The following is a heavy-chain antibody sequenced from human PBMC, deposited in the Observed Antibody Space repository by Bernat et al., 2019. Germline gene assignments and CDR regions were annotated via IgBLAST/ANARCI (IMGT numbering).Heavy chain of an antibody. CDR1: GFTFSNAW. J-gene: IGHJ3*02. V-gene: IGHV3-15*07. Sequence: EVQLVESGGGLVKPGGSLRLSCAASGFTFSNAWMNWVRQAPGKGLEWVGRIKSKTDGGTTDYAAPVKGRFTISRDDSKNTLYLQMNSLKTEDTAVYYCTTGSYDSSGYEFYGAFDIWGQGTMVTVSS. CDR3: TTGSYDSSGYEFYGAFDI. D-gene: IGHD3-22*01. CDR2: IKSKTDGGTT.